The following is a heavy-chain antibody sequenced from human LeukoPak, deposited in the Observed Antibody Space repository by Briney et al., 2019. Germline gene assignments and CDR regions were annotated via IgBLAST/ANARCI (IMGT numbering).Heavy chain of an antibody. CDR2: IKQDGSEK. Sequence: QAGGSLRLSCAASGFTFSSYWMSWVRQAPGKGLEWVGNIKQDGSEKYYVDSVKGRFTISRDNAKNSLYLQMNSLRAEDTAVYYCARDLSPRSSSWIDYWGQGTLVTVSS. J-gene: IGHJ4*02. V-gene: IGHV3-7*01. CDR3: ARDLSPRSSSWIDY. CDR1: GFTFSSYW. D-gene: IGHD6-13*01.